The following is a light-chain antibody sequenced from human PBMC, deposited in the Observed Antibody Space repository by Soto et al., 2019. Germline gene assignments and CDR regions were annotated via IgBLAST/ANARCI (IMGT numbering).Light chain of an antibody. CDR2: DAS. CDR1: QSVSSNY. CDR3: HQYDSWT. J-gene: IGKJ1*01. Sequence: IVLTQSPGTLSLSPGERGALSCRASQSVSSNYVAWYQQKPGQAPRLLIYDASTRATGTPDRFSGSGSGTDFTLTISRLEPEDFAVYYCHQYDSWTFGQGTKVDIK. V-gene: IGKV3-20*01.